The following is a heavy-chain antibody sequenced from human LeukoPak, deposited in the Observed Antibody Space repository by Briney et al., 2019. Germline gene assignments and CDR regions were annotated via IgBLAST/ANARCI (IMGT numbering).Heavy chain of an antibody. CDR3: AREVGEGYFNSLGLVDY. J-gene: IGHJ4*02. V-gene: IGHV7-4-1*02. D-gene: IGHD3-22*01. Sequence: ASVKVSCKASGYTFFSYAIIWVRQAPGQGLECMGWINTNTGNPTYAQGFTGRFVFSLDTSVSTAYLQISSLQAEDTAVYYCAREVGEGYFNSLGLVDYWGQGTLVTVSS. CDR1: GYTFFSYA. CDR2: INTNTGNP.